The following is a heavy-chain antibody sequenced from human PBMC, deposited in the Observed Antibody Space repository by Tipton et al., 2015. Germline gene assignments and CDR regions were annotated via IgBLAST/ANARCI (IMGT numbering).Heavy chain of an antibody. CDR1: GDSVSSNSVS. J-gene: IGHJ4*02. V-gene: IGHV6-1*01. Sequence: GLVKPSQTLSLICAISGDSVSSNSVSWNWLRQSPSRGLEWLGRTYYRSKWYNAYAVSVKSRITINPDTSKNQFSLQLNSVTPEDTAVYYCARGPAPLDYWGQGILVTVSS. CDR2: TYYRSKWYN. D-gene: IGHD2-2*01. CDR3: ARGPAPLDY.